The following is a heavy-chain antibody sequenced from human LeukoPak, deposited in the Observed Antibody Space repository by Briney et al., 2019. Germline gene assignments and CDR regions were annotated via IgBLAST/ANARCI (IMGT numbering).Heavy chain of an antibody. CDR2: IRSKAYGGTT. J-gene: IGHJ4*02. D-gene: IGHD4-17*01. CDR3: TRAPTTVTTYAYYFDY. Sequence: PGGSLRLSCTASGFTFGDYAMSWVRQAPGKGLEWVGFIRSKAYGGTTEYAASVKGRFTISRDDSKSTAYLQMNSLKTEDTAVYYCTRAPTTVTTYAYYFDYWGQGTLVTVSS. V-gene: IGHV3-49*04. CDR1: GFTFGDYA.